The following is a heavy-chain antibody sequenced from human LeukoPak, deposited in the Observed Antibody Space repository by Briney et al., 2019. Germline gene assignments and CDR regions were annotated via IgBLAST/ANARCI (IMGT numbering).Heavy chain of an antibody. CDR2: ISAYNGNT. CDR1: GYTFTSYG. J-gene: IGHJ2*01. Sequence: ASVKVSCKASGYTFTSYGISWVRQAPGQGLEWMGWISAYNGNTNYAQKLQGRVTMTTDTSTSTAYMELRSLRSDDTAVYYCARDPTYCSGGSCYPYWYFDLWGRGTLVTVSS. D-gene: IGHD2-15*01. CDR3: ARDPTYCSGGSCYPYWYFDL. V-gene: IGHV1-18*01.